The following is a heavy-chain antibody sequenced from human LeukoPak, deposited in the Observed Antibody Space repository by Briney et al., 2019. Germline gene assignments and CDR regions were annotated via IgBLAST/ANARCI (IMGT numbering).Heavy chain of an antibody. V-gene: IGHV1-69*05. CDR3: ASAVRIEMATIGYYYYMDV. Sequence: ASVKVSCKASGGTFSSYAISWVRQAPGQGLEWMGGIIPIFGTANYAQKFQGRVTITTDESTSTAYMELSSLRSEDTAVYYCASAVRIEMATIGYYYYMDVWGKGTTVTVYS. D-gene: IGHD5-24*01. J-gene: IGHJ6*03. CDR2: IIPIFGTA. CDR1: GGTFSSYA.